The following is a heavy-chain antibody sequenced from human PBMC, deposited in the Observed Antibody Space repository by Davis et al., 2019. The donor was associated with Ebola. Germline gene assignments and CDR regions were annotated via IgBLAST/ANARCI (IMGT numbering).Heavy chain of an antibody. Sequence: SETLSLTCAVSGGSIRSSNWWSWIRQPPGKGLEWIGEINHSGSTNYNPSLKSRVTISVDTSKNQFSLKLSSVTAADTAVYYCARVQGAGAAFDYWGQGTLVTVSS. J-gene: IGHJ4*02. V-gene: IGHV4-4*02. CDR1: GGSIRSSNW. D-gene: IGHD6-13*01. CDR2: INHSGST. CDR3: ARVQGAGAAFDY.